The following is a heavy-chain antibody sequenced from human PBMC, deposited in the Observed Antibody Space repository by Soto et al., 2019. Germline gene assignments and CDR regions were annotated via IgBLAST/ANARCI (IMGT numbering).Heavy chain of an antibody. D-gene: IGHD2-21*02. J-gene: IGHJ4*02. Sequence: GGSLRLSCSASGFTFSSYAMHWVRQAPGKGLEYVSAISSNGGSTYYADSVKGRFTISRDNSKNTLYLQMSSLRAEDTAVYYCVKDSDIVVVTAIRSYWGQGTLVTVSS. CDR3: VKDSDIVVVTAIRSY. V-gene: IGHV3-64D*06. CDR2: ISSNGGST. CDR1: GFTFSSYA.